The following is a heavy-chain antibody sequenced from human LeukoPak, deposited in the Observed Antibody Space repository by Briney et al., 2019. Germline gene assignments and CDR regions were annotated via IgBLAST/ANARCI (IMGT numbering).Heavy chain of an antibody. CDR2: IYYSGST. CDR3: ARDLGRWIQPEGWFDP. D-gene: IGHD5-18*01. Sequence: PSETLSLTCTVSGGSISSGDYYWSWIRQPPGKGLEWIGYIYYSGSTYYNPSLKSRVTISVDTSKNQFSLKLSSVTAADTAVYYCARDLGRWIQPEGWFDPWGQGTLVTVSS. J-gene: IGHJ5*02. CDR1: GGSISSGDYY. V-gene: IGHV4-30-4*01.